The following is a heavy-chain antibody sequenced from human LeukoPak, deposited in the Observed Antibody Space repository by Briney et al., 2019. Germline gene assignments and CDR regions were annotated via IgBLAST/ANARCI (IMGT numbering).Heavy chain of an antibody. J-gene: IGHJ3*02. D-gene: IGHD3-10*01. CDR2: IYYSGST. V-gene: IGHV4-39*01. CDR3: ARHLGSRLLWFGRRAFDI. CDR1: GGSISSSSYY. Sequence: SETLSLTCTVSGGSISSSSYYWGWIRQPPGKGLEWIGSIYYSGSTYYNPSLKSRVTISVDTSKNQFSLKLSSVTAADTAVYYCARHLGSRLLWFGRRAFDIWGQGTMVTVSS.